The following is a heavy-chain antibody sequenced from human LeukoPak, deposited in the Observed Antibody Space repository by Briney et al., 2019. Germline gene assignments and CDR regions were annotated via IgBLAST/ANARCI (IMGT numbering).Heavy chain of an antibody. J-gene: IGHJ6*04. CDR2: ISSSGSTI. Sequence: PGGSLRLSCAASGFTFSSYEMNWVRQAPGKGLGWVSYISSSGSTIYYADSVKGRFTISRDNAKNSLYLQMNSLRAKDTAVYYCAELGITMIGGVWGKGTTVTISS. V-gene: IGHV3-48*03. CDR3: AELGITMIGGV. CDR1: GFTFSSYE. D-gene: IGHD3-10*02.